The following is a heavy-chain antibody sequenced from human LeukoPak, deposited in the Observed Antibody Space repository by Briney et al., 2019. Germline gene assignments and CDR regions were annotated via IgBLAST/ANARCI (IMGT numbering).Heavy chain of an antibody. Sequence: ASVKVSCKASGGTFSSYAISWVRQAPGQGLEWMGGIIPIFGTANYAQKFQGRVTITADESTSTAYMELSSLRSEDTAVYYCARAGVQLWPHAGYYFDYWGQGTLVTVSS. CDR3: ARAGVQLWPHAGYYFDY. J-gene: IGHJ4*02. V-gene: IGHV1-69*13. D-gene: IGHD5-18*01. CDR2: IIPIFGTA. CDR1: GGTFSSYA.